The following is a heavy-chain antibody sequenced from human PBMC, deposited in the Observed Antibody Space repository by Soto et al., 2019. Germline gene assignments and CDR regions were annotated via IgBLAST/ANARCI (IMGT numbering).Heavy chain of an antibody. D-gene: IGHD3-3*01. V-gene: IGHV3-23*01. J-gene: IGHJ5*02. Sequence: PGGSLRLSCAASGFTFDDYTMHWVRQAPGKGLEWVSAISGDGGSTYYADSVKGRFTISRDNSKNTLYLQMNSLRAEDTAVYYCAKDRDEERITIFGVVIPNWFDPWGQETLVTVSS. CDR3: AKDRDEERITIFGVVIPNWFDP. CDR2: ISGDGGST. CDR1: GFTFDDYT.